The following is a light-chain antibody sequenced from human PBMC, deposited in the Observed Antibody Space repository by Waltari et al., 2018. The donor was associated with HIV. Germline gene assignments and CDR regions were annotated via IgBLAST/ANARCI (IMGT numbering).Light chain of an antibody. CDR3: QTWGTGILV. V-gene: IGLV4-69*01. J-gene: IGLJ3*02. CDR2: LNSDGSH. Sequence: QLVLTQSPSASASLGASVKLTCTLRSGHSTYAIAWHPQQPEKGPRYLMKLNSDGSHSKGDGIPDRFSGSSSGAERYLTISSLQSEDEADYYCQTWGTGILVFGGGTKLTVL. CDR1: SGHSTYA.